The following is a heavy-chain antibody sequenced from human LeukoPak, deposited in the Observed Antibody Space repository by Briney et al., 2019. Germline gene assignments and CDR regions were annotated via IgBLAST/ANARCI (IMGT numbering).Heavy chain of an antibody. J-gene: IGHJ4*02. CDR2: INPSGGST. V-gene: IGHV1-46*01. CDR1: GYTFTSYY. CDR3: ARGSWGEIAGRKSFEF. D-gene: IGHD6-6*01. Sequence: ASVKVSCKASGYTFTSYYMHWVRQAPGQGLEWMGIINPSGGSTSYAQKFQGRVTMTRVTSISTAYMELNNLTSEDTAVYYCARGSWGEIAGRKSFEFWGQGPLVTVSS.